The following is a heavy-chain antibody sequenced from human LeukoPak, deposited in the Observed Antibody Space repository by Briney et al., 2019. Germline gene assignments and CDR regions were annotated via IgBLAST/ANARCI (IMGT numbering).Heavy chain of an antibody. D-gene: IGHD6-13*01. CDR3: VRDRSSSWYFSLDP. CDR1: GFTFSNYW. Sequence: QTGGSLRLSCAASGFTFSNYWMHWVRQAPGKGLVWVSRINSDGSIINYADSVKGRFTISRDNAKNTLYLQMNSLRAEDTAVYYCVRDRSSSWYFSLDPWGQGTLVTVSS. V-gene: IGHV3-74*01. J-gene: IGHJ5*02. CDR2: INSDGSII.